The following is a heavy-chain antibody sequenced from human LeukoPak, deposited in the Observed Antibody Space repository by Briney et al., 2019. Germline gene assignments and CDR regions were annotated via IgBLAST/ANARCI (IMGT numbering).Heavy chain of an antibody. CDR2: INTDGSST. V-gene: IGHV3-74*01. D-gene: IGHD4-23*01. Sequence: GGSLRLSCAASGFTFSNYWMHWVRQAPGKGLVWVSRINTDGSSTNYADSVKGRFTISRDNAKNTLYLQMNSLRGEDTAVYYCARGRPHGNDYWGQGTLVTVSS. J-gene: IGHJ4*02. CDR3: ARGRPHGNDY. CDR1: GFTFSNYW.